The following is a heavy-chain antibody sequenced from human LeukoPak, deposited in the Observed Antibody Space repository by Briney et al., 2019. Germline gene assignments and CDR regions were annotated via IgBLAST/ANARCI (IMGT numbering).Heavy chain of an antibody. Sequence: SETLSLTCTVSGGSISSYYWSWIRQPPGKGLEWIGYIYYSGSTNYNPSLKSRVTISVDTSKNQFSLKLSSVTAADTAVYYCASLGDDYGDPTPFDYWGQGTLVTVSS. V-gene: IGHV4-59*08. CDR2: IYYSGST. CDR1: GGSISSYY. D-gene: IGHD4-17*01. CDR3: ASLGDDYGDPTPFDY. J-gene: IGHJ4*02.